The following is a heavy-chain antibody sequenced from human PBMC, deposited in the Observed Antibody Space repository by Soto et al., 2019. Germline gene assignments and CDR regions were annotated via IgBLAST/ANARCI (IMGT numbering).Heavy chain of an antibody. CDR3: AREYCPGISCFGPDY. V-gene: IGHV1-18*01. D-gene: IGHD2-8*02. J-gene: IGHJ4*02. CDR1: GYTLTSFG. CDR2: VNTYNTDR. Sequence: QVQLVQSGAEVKKPGASVKVSCKPSGYTLTSFGISWVRQAPGQGLEWTGWVNTYNTDRKYAQRFQGRVTMTTDTSTSTAYMELRSLTSDDTAVYYCAREYCPGISCFGPDYWGQGTLVTVSS.